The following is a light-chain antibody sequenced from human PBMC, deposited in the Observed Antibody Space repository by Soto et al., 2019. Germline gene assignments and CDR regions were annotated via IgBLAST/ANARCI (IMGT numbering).Light chain of an antibody. CDR2: DVS. V-gene: IGLV2-14*01. CDR1: SSDVGGYNY. J-gene: IGLJ1*01. Sequence: QSALTQPASGSGSPGQSSTISCTGTSSDVGGYNYVSWYQQHPGKAPKLMIYDVSSRPSGVSNRFSGSKSGNTASLTISGLQAEDEADYYCSSYTSSTTEVFGTGTKVTVL. CDR3: SSYTSSTTEV.